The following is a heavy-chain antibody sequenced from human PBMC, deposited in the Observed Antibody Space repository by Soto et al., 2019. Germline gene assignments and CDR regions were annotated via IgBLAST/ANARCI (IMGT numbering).Heavy chain of an antibody. D-gene: IGHD1-26*01. CDR2: INPNGGVT. CDR3: ARGSVGATATLDYYYFYMDV. CDR1: GDSFNDYY. V-gene: IGHV1-2*04. Sequence: QVQLVQSGAEVRKPGASVTVSCRSSGDSFNDYYIHWVRQAPGQGFEWMGWINPNGGVTKYAQKFQGWVSMTRDTSIRTVYMQLSRLRSDDTAVYYCARGSVGATATLDYYYFYMDVWCTGTTVTVSS. J-gene: IGHJ6*03.